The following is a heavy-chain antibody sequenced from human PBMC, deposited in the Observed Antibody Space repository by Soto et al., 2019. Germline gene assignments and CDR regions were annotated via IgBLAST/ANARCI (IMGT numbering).Heavy chain of an antibody. V-gene: IGHV3-9*01. J-gene: IGHJ4*02. Sequence: LRLSWAASGFTFDNYAMHWVRQAPGKGLEWVSGISWNSNTIAYADSVKGRFTISRDNAKNSLYLQMNSLRAEDTAFYYCAKDTGPNWGQGTLVTVSS. CDR1: GFTFDNYA. CDR3: AKDTGPN. CDR2: ISWNSNTI.